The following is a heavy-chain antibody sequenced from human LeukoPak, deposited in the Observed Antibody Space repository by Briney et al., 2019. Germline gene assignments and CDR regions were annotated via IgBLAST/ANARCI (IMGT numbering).Heavy chain of an antibody. V-gene: IGHV4-39*01. CDR1: GGSISSSSYY. CDR3: AGFRIVAREELYSFDY. D-gene: IGHD5-12*01. J-gene: IGHJ4*02. CDR2: IYYSGST. Sequence: SETLSLTCTVSGGSISSSSYYWGWIRQPPGKGLEWIGSIYYSGSTYYNPSLKSRVTISVDTSKNQFTLKLSSVTAAYTAVYYCAGFRIVAREELYSFDYWGQGTLATVPS.